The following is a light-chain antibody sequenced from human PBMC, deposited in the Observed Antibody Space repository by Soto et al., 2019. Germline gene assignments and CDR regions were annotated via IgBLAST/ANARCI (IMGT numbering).Light chain of an antibody. CDR1: SSDVGSYDH. CDR2: EVS. V-gene: IGLV2-14*01. Sequence: QSVLPHPSSVSGSPGQSITISCSGTSSDVGSYDHVAWYQQFPGKTPKLMIYEVSNRPSGVSSRFSGSKSGNTASLTISGLQAEDEADYYCISYTGSSTSYVFGSGTRSPS. CDR3: ISYTGSSTSYV. J-gene: IGLJ1*01.